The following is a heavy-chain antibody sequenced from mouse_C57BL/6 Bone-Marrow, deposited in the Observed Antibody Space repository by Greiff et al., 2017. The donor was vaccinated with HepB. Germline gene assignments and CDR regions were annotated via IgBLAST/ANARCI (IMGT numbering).Heavy chain of an antibody. V-gene: IGHV5-12*01. CDR2: ISNGGGSI. CDR1: GFTFSDYY. J-gene: IGHJ3*01. Sequence: EVKVVESGGGLVQPGGSLKLSCAASGFTFSDYYMYWVRQTPEKRLEWVAYISNGGGSIYYPDTVKGRFTISRDNAKNTLYLQMSRLKSEDTAMYYCARQDYDYDWFAYWGQGTLVTVSA. CDR3: ARQDYDYDWFAY. D-gene: IGHD2-4*01.